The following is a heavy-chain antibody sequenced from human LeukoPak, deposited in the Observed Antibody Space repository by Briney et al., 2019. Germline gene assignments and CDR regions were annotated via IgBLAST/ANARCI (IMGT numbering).Heavy chain of an antibody. CDR1: GFTFSNYA. V-gene: IGHV3-23*01. Sequence: GGSLRLSCAASGFTFSNYAMSWVRQAPGKGLEWVSAISGSGGRTYYADSVKGRYTLSRDNSKNTLYLQMNSLRAEDTAVYYCAKEYYYGSGTYYNVDYWGQGTLVTVSS. J-gene: IGHJ4*02. CDR2: ISGSGGRT. D-gene: IGHD3-10*01. CDR3: AKEYYYGSGTYYNVDY.